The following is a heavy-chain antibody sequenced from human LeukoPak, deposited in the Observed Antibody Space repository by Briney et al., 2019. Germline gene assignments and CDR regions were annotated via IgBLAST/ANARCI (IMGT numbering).Heavy chain of an antibody. D-gene: IGHD4-23*01. CDR1: GYTFTSYY. CDR3: AREGGNLDAFDI. V-gene: IGHV1-46*01. Sequence: GASVKVSCKASGYTFTSYYMHWVRQAPGQGLEWMGIINPSGGSTSYAQKFQGRVTMTRDMSTSTVYMELSSLRFEDTAVYYCAREGGNLDAFDIWGQGTMVTVSS. J-gene: IGHJ3*02. CDR2: INPSGGST.